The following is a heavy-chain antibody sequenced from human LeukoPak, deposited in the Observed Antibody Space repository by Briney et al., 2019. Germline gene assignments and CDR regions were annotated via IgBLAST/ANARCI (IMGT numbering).Heavy chain of an antibody. CDR3: ARGYSRDWGLQYFQH. V-gene: IGHV4-59*01. Sequence: ETLSLTCTVSGGSLSNYYWSWIRQPPGKGLEWIGYIYSSGSTSYNPSLTSGGTMSVDTSKNQFSLNLNSVTAADTAVYHCARGYSRDWGLQYFQHWGQGTLVTVSS. CDR2: IYSSGST. CDR1: GGSLSNYY. D-gene: IGHD6-19*01. J-gene: IGHJ1*01.